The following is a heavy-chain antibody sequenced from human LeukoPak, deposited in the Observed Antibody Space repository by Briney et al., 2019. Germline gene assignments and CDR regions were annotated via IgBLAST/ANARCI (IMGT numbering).Heavy chain of an antibody. D-gene: IGHD2-2*01. Sequence: PGGSLRLSCAASGFTFSNAWMSWVRQAPGKGLEWVSAISGSGGSTYYADSVKGRFTISRDNSKNTLYLQMNSLRAEDTAVYYCAKNWAVVPAATKSPNWFDPWGQGTLVTVPS. V-gene: IGHV3-23*01. CDR3: AKNWAVVPAATKSPNWFDP. J-gene: IGHJ5*02. CDR1: GFTFSNAW. CDR2: ISGSGGST.